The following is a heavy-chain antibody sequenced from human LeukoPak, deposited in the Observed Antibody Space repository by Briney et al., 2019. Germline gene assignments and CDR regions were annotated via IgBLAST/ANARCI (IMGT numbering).Heavy chain of an antibody. CDR1: GFTFTNAW. CDR3: TTDYCKSTTCYLNY. CDR2: IKSKTVGGTI. J-gene: IGHJ4*02. V-gene: IGHV3-15*07. Sequence: GGSLRLSCAASGFTFTNAWMNWVRQAPGKGLEWVGRIKSKTVGGTIDYAAPVKGRFTISREDSKNTLYLQMDSLKAEDTAVYYCTTDYCKSTTCYLNYWGQGTLVTVSS. D-gene: IGHD2-2*01.